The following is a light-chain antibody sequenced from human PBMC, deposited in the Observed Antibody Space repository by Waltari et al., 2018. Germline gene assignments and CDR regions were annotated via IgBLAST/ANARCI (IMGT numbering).Light chain of an antibody. Sequence: IQLTQSPSSLSASVGARVTITCRASQGISSYLAWYQQKPGKAPKLLIYAGSTLLNGVPSRFSGGGFGTDCTLTISSLQPEDFATYYCQQVNSYPFTFGPGTTVDIK. CDR2: AGS. CDR1: QGISSY. J-gene: IGKJ3*01. CDR3: QQVNSYPFT. V-gene: IGKV1-9*01.